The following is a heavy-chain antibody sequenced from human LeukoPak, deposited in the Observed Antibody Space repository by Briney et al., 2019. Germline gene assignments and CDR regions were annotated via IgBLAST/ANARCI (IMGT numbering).Heavy chain of an antibody. CDR2: IYPGDSDT. V-gene: IGHV5-51*01. Sequence: GESRKISCKGSGYSFTSYWIGWVRQMPGKGLEWMGIIYPGDSDTRYSPSFQGQVTISADKSISTAYLQWSSLKASDTAMYYCARRRILTGYYYYFDYWGQGTLVTVSS. J-gene: IGHJ4*02. CDR1: GYSFTSYW. CDR3: ARRRILTGYYYYFDY. D-gene: IGHD3-9*01.